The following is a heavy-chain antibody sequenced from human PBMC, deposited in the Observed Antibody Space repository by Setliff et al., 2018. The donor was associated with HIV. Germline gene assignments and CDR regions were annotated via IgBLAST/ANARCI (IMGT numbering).Heavy chain of an antibody. V-gene: IGHV3-21*01. CDR3: ARDGTAAAPTWFDP. D-gene: IGHD6-13*01. CDR2: ISSSSSYI. CDR1: GLTFSNYW. Sequence: GSLRLSCVASGLTFSNYWMHWVRQAPGKGLEWVSSISSSSSYIYYADAVQGRFTISRDNAKNSTYLQMNSLRAEDTAVYYCARDGTAAAPTWFDPWGQGTLVTVSS. J-gene: IGHJ5*02.